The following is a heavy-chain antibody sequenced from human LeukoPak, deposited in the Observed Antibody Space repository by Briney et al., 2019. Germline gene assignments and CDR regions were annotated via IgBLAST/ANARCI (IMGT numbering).Heavy chain of an antibody. Sequence: GGSLRLSCAASGFTFSSYSMTWVRQAPGKGLEWVSSISSSSSYIYYADSVKGRFTISRDNAKNSLYLQMNSLRAEDTAVYYCARDAKVDFWSGYYFDYWGQGTLVTVSS. CDR2: ISSSSSYI. J-gene: IGHJ4*02. D-gene: IGHD3-3*01. CDR3: ARDAKVDFWSGYYFDY. V-gene: IGHV3-21*01. CDR1: GFTFSSYS.